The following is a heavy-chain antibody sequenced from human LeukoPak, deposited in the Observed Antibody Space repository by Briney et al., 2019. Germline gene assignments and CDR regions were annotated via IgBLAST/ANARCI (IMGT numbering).Heavy chain of an antibody. CDR1: GGSISSSSYY. CDR2: IYYSGST. CDR3: ARHLGYCSSTSCYSDKVDY. J-gene: IGHJ4*02. V-gene: IGHV4-39*01. Sequence: SETLSLTWTVSGGSISSSSYYWGWIRQPPGKGLEWIGSIYYSGSTYYNPSLKSRVTISVDTSKNQFSLKLSSVTAADTAVYYCARHLGYCSSTSCYSDKVDYWGQGTLVTVSS. D-gene: IGHD2-2*01.